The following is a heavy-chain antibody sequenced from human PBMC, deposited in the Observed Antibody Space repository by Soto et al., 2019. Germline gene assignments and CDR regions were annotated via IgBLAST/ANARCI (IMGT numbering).Heavy chain of an antibody. D-gene: IGHD2-2*01. CDR1: GFTFSSYA. CDR2: ISGSGGST. Sequence: GGSLRLSCAASGFTFSSYAMSWVRQAPGKGLEWGASISGSGGSTYYADSVKGRFTISRDNPQNTLYLQMKSLRAEDTAVCYCVYCSSTSLNFDHWGQGTLVTVSS. J-gene: IGHJ4*02. CDR3: VYCSSTSLNFDH. V-gene: IGHV3-23*01.